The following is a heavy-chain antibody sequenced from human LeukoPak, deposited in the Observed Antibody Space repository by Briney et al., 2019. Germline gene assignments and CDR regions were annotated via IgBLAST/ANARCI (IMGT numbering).Heavy chain of an antibody. D-gene: IGHD2-2*01. V-gene: IGHV4-34*01. CDR2: INHSGST. CDR3: AGEWSRFVYCSSTSCPRDWFDP. Sequence: SETLSLTCAVYGGSFSGYYWSWIRQPPGKGLEWIGEINHSGSTNYNPSLKSRVTISVDTSKNQFSLRLSSVTAADTAVYYCAGEWSRFVYCSSTSCPRDWFDPWGQGTLVTVSS. J-gene: IGHJ5*02. CDR1: GGSFSGYY.